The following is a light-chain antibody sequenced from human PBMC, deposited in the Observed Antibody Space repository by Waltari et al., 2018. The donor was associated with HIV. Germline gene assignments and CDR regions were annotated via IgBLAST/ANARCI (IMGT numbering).Light chain of an antibody. J-gene: IGLJ2*01. CDR1: NIGSKR. CDR2: DDD. Sequence: SYVLTQSPSVSVAPGQPAIIPCGGTNIGSKRVPWYRQKPGQAPVRITVDDDHRPSRTPQRFSGSNAGETATLFISRVVAVDEADYFCQVWDIITDEVGFGGGTKMTVL. CDR3: QVWDIITDEVG. V-gene: IGLV3-21*01.